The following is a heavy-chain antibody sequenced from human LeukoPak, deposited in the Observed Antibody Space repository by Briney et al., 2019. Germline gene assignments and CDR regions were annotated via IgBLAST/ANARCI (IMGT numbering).Heavy chain of an antibody. Sequence: PGGSLRLSCAASGFTFSSYAMTWVRQAPGEGLEWVSAISGSGGSTYYADSVKGRFTISRDNSKNTLYLQMNSLRAEDTAVYYCYIPYYDTSAYKGYWGQGTLVTVSS. CDR2: ISGSGGST. D-gene: IGHD3-22*01. CDR3: YIPYYDTSAYKGY. J-gene: IGHJ4*02. CDR1: GFTFSSYA. V-gene: IGHV3-23*01.